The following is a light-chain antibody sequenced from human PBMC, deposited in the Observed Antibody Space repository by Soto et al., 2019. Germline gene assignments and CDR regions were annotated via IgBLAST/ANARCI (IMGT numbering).Light chain of an antibody. J-gene: IGKJ5*01. CDR2: GAY. V-gene: IGKV3-20*01. CDR3: KQYGGKIT. Sequence: TPSPGTXSLVSRARHTFSCRASQSVGTKLAWYKQKTGKXPXXXIYGAYSRATGISDRFSGSGYGTDFTLTIIRLENEDSAVYYCKQYGGKITFGNGTRLET. CDR1: QSVGTK.